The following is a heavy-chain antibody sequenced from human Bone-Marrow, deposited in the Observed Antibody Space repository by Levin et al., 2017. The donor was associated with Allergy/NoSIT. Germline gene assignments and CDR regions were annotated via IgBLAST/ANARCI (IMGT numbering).Heavy chain of an antibody. CDR2: IKSKTDGGTT. V-gene: IGHV3-15*01. CDR3: TTPTGYCSSTSCYMSRKGFFVTSVNY. CDR1: GFTFSNAW. J-gene: IGHJ4*02. Sequence: PGGSLRLSCAASGFTFSNAWMSWVRQAPGKGLEWVGRIKSKTDGGTTDYAAPVKGRFTISRDDSKNTLYLQMNSLKTEDTAVYYCTTPTGYCSSTSCYMSRKGFFVTSVNYWGQGTLVTVSS. D-gene: IGHD2-2*02.